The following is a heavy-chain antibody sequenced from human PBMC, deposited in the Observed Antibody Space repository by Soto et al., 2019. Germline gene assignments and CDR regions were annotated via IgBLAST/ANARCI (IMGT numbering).Heavy chain of an antibody. D-gene: IGHD6-19*01. V-gene: IGHV3-7*01. Sequence: ELQLVDSGGALVQPGESLRLSCAASGFTFSDYFMTWVRQAPGKGLEWVATIKQDGNERDYVDSVKGRFTISRDNAKNSPSLQTNALRAENTAVYSCAISHWLGCGGQGTLVTVSS. CDR2: IKQDGNER. J-gene: IGHJ4*02. CDR1: GFTFSDYF. CDR3: AISHWLGC.